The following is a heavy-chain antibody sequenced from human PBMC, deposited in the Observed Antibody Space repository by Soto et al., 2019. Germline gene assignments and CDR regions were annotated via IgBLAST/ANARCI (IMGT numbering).Heavy chain of an antibody. D-gene: IGHD6-25*01. CDR1: GYTFTSYY. J-gene: IGHJ4*02. V-gene: IGHV1-46*01. CDR3: ERWNRSGYMDY. Sequence: QVQLVQSGAEVKKPGASVKVSCKASGYTFTSYYMHWVRQAPGQGLEWMGVIIPTVGRTTYAQNFQGTLTLTRDMSTSTVYMELSSLRPEDTAVYFCERWNRSGYMDYWRQGTLVTVSS. CDR2: IIPTVGRT.